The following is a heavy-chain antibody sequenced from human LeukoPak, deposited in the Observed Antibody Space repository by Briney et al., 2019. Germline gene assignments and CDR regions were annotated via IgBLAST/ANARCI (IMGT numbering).Heavy chain of an antibody. CDR1: GGSISSGDYY. CDR2: IYYSGST. Sequence: TLSLTCTVPGGSISSGDYYWSWIRQPPGKGLEWIGYIYYSGSTYYNPSLKSRVTISVDTSKNQFSLKLSSVTAADTAVYYFARTIVVDGYFDYWGQGTPVTVSS. V-gene: IGHV4-30-4*08. J-gene: IGHJ4*02. CDR3: ARTIVVDGYFDY. D-gene: IGHD2-2*01.